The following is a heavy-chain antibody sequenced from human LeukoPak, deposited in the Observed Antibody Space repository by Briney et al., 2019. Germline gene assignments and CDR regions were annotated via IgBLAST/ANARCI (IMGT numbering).Heavy chain of an antibody. V-gene: IGHV4-38-2*02. CDR3: ARQGVRGVIDY. Sequence: SETLSLTCTVSGYSISSGYYWGWIRQPPGKGLEWIGSIYHSGSTYYNPSLKSRVTISVDTSKNQFSLKLSSVTAADTAVYYCARQGVRGVIDYWGQGTLVTVSS. CDR1: GYSISSGYY. CDR2: IYHSGST. D-gene: IGHD3-10*01. J-gene: IGHJ4*02.